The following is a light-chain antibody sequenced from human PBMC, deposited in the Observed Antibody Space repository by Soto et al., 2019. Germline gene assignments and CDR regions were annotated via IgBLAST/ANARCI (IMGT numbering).Light chain of an antibody. CDR1: SSNIGAGYD. CDR3: QSYDSSLSGSYV. V-gene: IGLV1-40*01. J-gene: IGLJ1*01. CDR2: DNN. Sequence: QSVLTQPHSVSGAPGQRVTISCTGSSSNIGAGYDVHWYQQLPGTAPKVLIYDNNNRPSGVPDRISGSKSGTSASLAITGLQAEDEADYYCQSYDSSLSGSYVFGTGTKVTVL.